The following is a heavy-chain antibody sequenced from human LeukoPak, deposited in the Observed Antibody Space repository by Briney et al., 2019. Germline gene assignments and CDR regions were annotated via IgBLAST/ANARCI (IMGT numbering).Heavy chain of an antibody. CDR2: ISSSSSYI. V-gene: IGHV3-21*01. Sequence: GGSLRLSCAASGFTFSSYSMNWVRQAPGKGLEWVSSISSSSSYIYYADSVKGRLTISRDNAKNSLYLQMNSLRAEDTAVYYCARNYLRLASSGYYSDYMDVWGKGTTVTVSS. CDR1: GFTFSSYS. D-gene: IGHD3-22*01. J-gene: IGHJ6*03. CDR3: ARNYLRLASSGYYSDYMDV.